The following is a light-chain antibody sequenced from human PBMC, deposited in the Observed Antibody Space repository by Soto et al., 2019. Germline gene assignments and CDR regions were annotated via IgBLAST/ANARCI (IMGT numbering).Light chain of an antibody. CDR2: DVS. V-gene: IGLV2-14*01. CDR3: SSYTRSSLV. J-gene: IGLJ1*01. CDR1: SSDVGGYNY. Sequence: QSVLTQPASVSGSPGQSITISCTGTSSDVGGYNYVSWYQQHPGKAPKLMIYDVSNRPSGVSNRFSGSKSGNTASLTISGLQAEDEADYSCSSYTRSSLVFGTGTKVTVL.